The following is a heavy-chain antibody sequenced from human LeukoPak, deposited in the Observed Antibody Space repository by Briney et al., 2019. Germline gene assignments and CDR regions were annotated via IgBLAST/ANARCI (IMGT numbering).Heavy chain of an antibody. CDR1: GYTFTSYG. Sequence: GASVKVSCKASGYTFTSYGISWVRQAPGQGLEWMGWISAYNGNTNYAQKLQGRVTMTTDTSTSTAYMELRSLRSDDTAVYYCARDPYYYGSGSYYNPEILDYWGQGTLVTVSS. CDR2: ISAYNGNT. J-gene: IGHJ4*02. CDR3: ARDPYYYGSGSYYNPEILDY. V-gene: IGHV1-18*01. D-gene: IGHD3-10*01.